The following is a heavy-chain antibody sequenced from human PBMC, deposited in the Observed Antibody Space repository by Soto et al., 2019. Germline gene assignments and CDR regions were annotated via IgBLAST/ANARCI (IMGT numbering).Heavy chain of an antibody. Sequence: VSVKVSCKASGYTFTSYAMHWVRQAPGQRLEWMGWINAGNGNTKYSQKFQGRVTMTRDTSTSTVYMELSSLRSEDTAVYYCARDPVADSIPFDYWGQGTLVTVSS. CDR1: GYTFTSYA. V-gene: IGHV1-3*01. CDR3: ARDPVADSIPFDY. J-gene: IGHJ4*02. CDR2: INAGNGNT. D-gene: IGHD2-2*02.